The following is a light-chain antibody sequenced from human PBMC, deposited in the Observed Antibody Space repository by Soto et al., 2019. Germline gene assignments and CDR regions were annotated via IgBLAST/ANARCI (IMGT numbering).Light chain of an antibody. Sequence: DIQMTQSPSSLSASVGDRVTITCRASQDISNYLAWYQQKPGEVPKLLIYAASTLQKGVQSRFSDGGSGTLFTLTISSLQPDDGATYYCQKYNSAPKTVGRGTRREIK. J-gene: IGKJ2*01. CDR3: QKYNSAPKT. CDR2: AAS. V-gene: IGKV1-27*01. CDR1: QDISNY.